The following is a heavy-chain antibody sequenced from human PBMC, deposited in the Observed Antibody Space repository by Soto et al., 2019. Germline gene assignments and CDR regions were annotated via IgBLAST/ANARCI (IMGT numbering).Heavy chain of an antibody. CDR2: IIPILDIT. V-gene: IGHV1-69*08. J-gene: IGHJ4*02. Sequence: QVQLVQSGAEVKKFGSSVKVSCKASGTTFRNHIITWVRQAPGQGLEWMGRIIPILDITNYAQKFQGRVTITADKSTTTAYREVSSLSSEDTAVYYCARDSPIGSTFSGQDDIASWGQGTLVTVSS. CDR3: ARDSPIGSTFSGQDDIAS. D-gene: IGHD5-12*01. CDR1: GTTFRNHI.